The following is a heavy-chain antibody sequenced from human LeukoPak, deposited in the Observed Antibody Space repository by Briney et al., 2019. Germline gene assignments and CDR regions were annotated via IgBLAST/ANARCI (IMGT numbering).Heavy chain of an antibody. CDR3: ARWDDGDSCFDP. CDR2: IYYSGST. Sequence: SEILSLTCTVSGGSISSSSYYWAWIRQPPGKGLEWIGNIYYSGSTYYNPSLKSRVTISVDTSKNQFSPKLSSVTAADTAVYYCARWDDGDSCFDPWGQGTLVTVSS. J-gene: IGHJ5*02. D-gene: IGHD4-17*01. CDR1: GGSISSSSYY. V-gene: IGHV4-39*01.